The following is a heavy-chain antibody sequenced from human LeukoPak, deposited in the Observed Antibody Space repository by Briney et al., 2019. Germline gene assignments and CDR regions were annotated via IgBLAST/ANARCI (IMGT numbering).Heavy chain of an antibody. D-gene: IGHD6-19*01. CDR2: IYYSGST. CDR3: ARGSGWYYH. V-gene: IGHV4-59*01. Sequence: PSETLSLTCTVSGDSISSYYWTWIRQPPVKGLEWIGYIYYSGSTNYSPSLKSRVTMSVDTSKNQFSLKLSSVTAADTAVYYCARGSGWYYHWGQGTLVTVSS. CDR1: GDSISSYY. J-gene: IGHJ5*02.